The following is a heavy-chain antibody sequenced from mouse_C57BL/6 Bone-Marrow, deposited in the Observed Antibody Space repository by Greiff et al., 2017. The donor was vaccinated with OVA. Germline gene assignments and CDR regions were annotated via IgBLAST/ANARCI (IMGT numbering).Heavy chain of an antibody. D-gene: IGHD2-3*01. J-gene: IGHJ3*01. V-gene: IGHV7-1*01. CDR2: SRNKANDYTT. CDR1: GFTFSDFY. Sequence: EVKVVESGGGLVQSGRSLRLSCATSGFTFSDFYMEWVRQAPGKGLEWIAASRNKANDYTTEYSASVKGRFIVARDTSQSILYLQMTALRAEDTAIYYCARDADGYSFAYWGQGTLVTVSA. CDR3: ARDADGYSFAY.